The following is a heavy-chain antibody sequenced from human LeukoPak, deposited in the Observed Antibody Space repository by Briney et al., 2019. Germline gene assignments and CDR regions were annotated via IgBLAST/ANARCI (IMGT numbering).Heavy chain of an antibody. CDR2: INPSGGST. J-gene: IGHJ5*02. CDR3: ARNEQQLVLGNWFDP. D-gene: IGHD6-13*01. V-gene: IGHV1-46*01. CDR1: GYTFTSYY. Sequence: GASVKVSCKASGYTFTSYYMHWVRQAPGQGLEWMGIINPSGGSTSYAQKFQGRVTMTRDTSISTAYMELSRLRSDDTAVYYCARNEQQLVLGNWFDPWGQGTLVTVSS.